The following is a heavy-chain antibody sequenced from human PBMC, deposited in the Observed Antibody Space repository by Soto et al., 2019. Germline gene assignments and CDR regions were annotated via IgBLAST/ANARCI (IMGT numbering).Heavy chain of an antibody. Sequence: QVQLQESGPGLVKPSETLSITCTVSGGPISSYYWSWIRQPPGKGLEWIGYIYYSGSTYYNPSLKRRVPISVDTSKNQFSLKLSSVTAADTAVYYCARVWGYYFDFWGQGTLVTVSS. CDR1: GGPISSYY. CDR2: IYYSGST. CDR3: ARVWGYYFDF. J-gene: IGHJ4*02. D-gene: IGHD2-21*01. V-gene: IGHV4-59*01.